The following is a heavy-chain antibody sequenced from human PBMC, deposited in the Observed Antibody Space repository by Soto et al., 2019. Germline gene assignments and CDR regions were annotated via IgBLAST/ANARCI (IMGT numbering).Heavy chain of an antibody. CDR1: GYTFSSFG. Sequence: GASVKVSCKASGYTFSSFGITWVRQAPGQGLEWMGWISAYNGDTNYAERLQGRVTMTTDTSTSTAYMELRNLRSDDTAVYYCTTDSYSTTIVVRFDYWGHGTLVTVS. CDR3: TTDSYSTTIVVRFDY. D-gene: IGHD3-22*01. V-gene: IGHV1-18*01. J-gene: IGHJ4*01. CDR2: ISAYNGDT.